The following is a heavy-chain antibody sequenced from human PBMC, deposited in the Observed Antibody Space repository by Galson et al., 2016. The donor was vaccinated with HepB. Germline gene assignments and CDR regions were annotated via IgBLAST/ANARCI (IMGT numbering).Heavy chain of an antibody. V-gene: IGHV2-5*02. Sequence: PALVKPTQTLSLTCSFSGSSLTIDREAVGWIRQPPGRALEWLALIYLDDEKRYSPSLKSRLTIIKDTSKNQVLLKLTDMDTVDTATYFCVHSSPGTTRQDPFDLWGQGTMVTVSS. CDR2: IYLDDEK. J-gene: IGHJ3*01. CDR1: GSSLTIDREA. D-gene: IGHD4-17*01. CDR3: VHSSPGTTRQDPFDL.